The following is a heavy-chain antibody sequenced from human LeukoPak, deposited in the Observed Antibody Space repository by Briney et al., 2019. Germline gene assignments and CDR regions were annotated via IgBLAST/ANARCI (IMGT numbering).Heavy chain of an antibody. J-gene: IGHJ4*02. CDR3: EDFDY. V-gene: IGHV7-4-1*01. Sequence: ASVKVSCKASGGTFSSYAISWVRQAPGQGLEWMGWINTNTGNPTYAQGFTGRFVFSLDTSVSTAYYCARGIGYYGGNFVSGEDFDYWGQGTLVTVSS. CDR1: GGTFSSYA. D-gene: IGHD4-23*01. CDR2: INTNTGNP.